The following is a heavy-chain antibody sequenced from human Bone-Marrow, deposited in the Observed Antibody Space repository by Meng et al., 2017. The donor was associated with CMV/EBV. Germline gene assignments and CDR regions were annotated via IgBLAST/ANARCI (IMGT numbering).Heavy chain of an antibody. CDR1: GFTFSSYA. J-gene: IGHJ3*02. Sequence: GESLKISCAASGFTFSSYAMHWVRQAPGKGLEWVAVKSYDGSNKYYADSVKGRFTISRDNSKNTLYLQMNSLRAEDTAVYYCARQIEEEYDAFDIWGQGTMVTVSS. D-gene: IGHD2/OR15-2a*01. CDR2: KSYDGSNK. CDR3: ARQIEEEYDAFDI. V-gene: IGHV3-30*04.